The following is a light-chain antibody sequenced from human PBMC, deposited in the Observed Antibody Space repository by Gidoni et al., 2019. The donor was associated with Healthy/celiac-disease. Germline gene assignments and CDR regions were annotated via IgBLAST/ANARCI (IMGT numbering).Light chain of an antibody. CDR1: QSVLYSSNNKNY. CDR3: QQYYSTPWT. CDR2: WAS. V-gene: IGKV4-1*01. J-gene: IGKJ1*01. Sequence: IVMTQSTDSLAVSLGERATINCKSSQSVLYSSNNKNYLAWYQQKPGQPPMLLIYWASTRESVVPDRFSGSGSGTDFTLTISSLQAEYVAVYYCQQYYSTPWTFGQGTKVEIK.